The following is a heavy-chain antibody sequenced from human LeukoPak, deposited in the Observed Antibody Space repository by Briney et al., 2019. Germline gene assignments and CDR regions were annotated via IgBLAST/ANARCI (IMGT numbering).Heavy chain of an antibody. V-gene: IGHV3-30*02. CDR3: AKAHGSGMPPDF. D-gene: IGHD3-10*01. CDR2: IRYDGSNK. Sequence: PGGSLRLSCAASGFTFSSYGIHWVRQAPGKGLEWVAFIRYDGSNKYYTDSVKGRFTISRDNSKNTLYLQMNNLRAEDMALYYCAKAHGSGMPPDFWGQGTLVTVSS. J-gene: IGHJ4*02. CDR1: GFTFSSYG.